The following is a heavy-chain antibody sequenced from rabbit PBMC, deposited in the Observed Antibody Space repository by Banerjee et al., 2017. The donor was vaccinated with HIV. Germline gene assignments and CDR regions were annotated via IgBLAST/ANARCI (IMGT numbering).Heavy chain of an antibody. CDR2: INAGSGVT. CDR3: ARDAADYPGYDL. J-gene: IGHJ4*01. CDR1: GFSFSSSYY. Sequence: QSLEESGGDLVKPGASLTLTCTASGFSFSSSYYMCWVRQAPGKGLEWIACINAGSGVTPYASWAKGRFTISKTSSTTVTLQMTSLTAADTATYFCARDAADYPGYDLWGPGTLVTDS. V-gene: IGHV1S40*01. D-gene: IGHD7-1*01.